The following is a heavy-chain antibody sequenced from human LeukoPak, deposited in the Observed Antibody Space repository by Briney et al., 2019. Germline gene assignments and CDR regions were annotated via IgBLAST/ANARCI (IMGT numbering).Heavy chain of an antibody. Sequence: GESLKISCKGSGYSFTTYWIGWVRQMPGKGLEWMGIIYPGDSDTKYSPSFQGQVTISADKSISTAYLQWSSLKASDTAMYYCASYRDGYNWAFDYWGQGTLVTVSS. D-gene: IGHD5-24*01. J-gene: IGHJ4*02. V-gene: IGHV5-51*01. CDR1: GYSFTTYW. CDR3: ASYRDGYNWAFDY. CDR2: IYPGDSDT.